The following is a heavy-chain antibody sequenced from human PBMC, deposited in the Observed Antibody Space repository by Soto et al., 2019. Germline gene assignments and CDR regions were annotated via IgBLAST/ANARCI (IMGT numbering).Heavy chain of an antibody. CDR1: GYTFTSYA. V-gene: IGHV1-3*01. CDR3: ASVPRIAVAGTYYFDY. J-gene: IGHJ4*02. CDR2: INVGNGNT. D-gene: IGHD6-19*01. Sequence: QVQLVQSGAEVKKPGASVKVSCKASGYTFTSYAMHWVRQAPGQRLEWMGWINVGNGNTKYSQKFQGRVTITRDTSASTAYMELSRLKSEDTAVYHCASVPRIAVAGTYYFDYWGQGTLVTVSS.